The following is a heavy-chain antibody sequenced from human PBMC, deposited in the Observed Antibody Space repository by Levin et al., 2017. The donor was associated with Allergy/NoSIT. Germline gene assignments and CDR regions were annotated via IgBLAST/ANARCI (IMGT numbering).Heavy chain of an antibody. V-gene: IGHV4-30-2*01. Sequence: PSETLSLTCAVSGGSISSGDYSWSWIRQPPGKGLEWIGYIYHSGSTYYNPSLKSRVTISLDKSKNQFSLKLSSVTAADTAVYYCARSDSRFDYWGQGTLVTVSS. CDR2: IYHSGST. J-gene: IGHJ4*02. CDR1: GGSISSGDYS. CDR3: ARSDSRFDY. D-gene: IGHD2-21*02.